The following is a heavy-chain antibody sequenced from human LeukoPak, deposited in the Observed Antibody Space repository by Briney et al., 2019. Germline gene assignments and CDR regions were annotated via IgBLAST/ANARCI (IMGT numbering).Heavy chain of an antibody. CDR2: IIPIFGTA. D-gene: IGHD2-21*01. J-gene: IGHJ3*02. Sequence: ASVKVSCKASGGTFSSYAISWVRQAPGQGLEWMGGIIPIFGTANYAQKFQGRVTITADESTSTAYMELSSLRSEDTAVYHCARDPCGGDCYHVAFDIWGQGTMVTVSS. CDR1: GGTFSSYA. CDR3: ARDPCGGDCYHVAFDI. V-gene: IGHV1-69*01.